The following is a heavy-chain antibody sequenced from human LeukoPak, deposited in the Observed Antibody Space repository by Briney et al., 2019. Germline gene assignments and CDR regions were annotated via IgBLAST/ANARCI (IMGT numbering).Heavy chain of an antibody. CDR1: GGSISSYY. V-gene: IGHV4-59*01. D-gene: IGHD6-13*01. Sequence: SETQSLTCTVSGGSISSYYWSWIRQPPGKGLEWIGYIYYSGNTDYNPSLKSRITLSVDTSKNQFSLKLSSVTAADTAVYYCAGSHLSSSFFYWGQGTLATVSS. J-gene: IGHJ4*02. CDR2: IYYSGNT. CDR3: AGSHLSSSFFY.